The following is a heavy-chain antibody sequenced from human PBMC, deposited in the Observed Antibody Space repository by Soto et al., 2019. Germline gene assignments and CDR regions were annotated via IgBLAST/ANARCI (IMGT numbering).Heavy chain of an antibody. CDR1: GFTFDDFT. D-gene: IGHD4-17*01. CDR3: ARRETSVARAFSTNNAY. Sequence: EVQLVESGGGLVKPGGSLRLSCAASGFTFDDFTMNWVRQAPGKGLEWVSSITPTSTYIYYADSVKGRFTVSRDNAKNPLYLQMASLRAEDTAVYYCARRETSVARAFSTNNAYWGQGTLVTVSS. CDR2: ITPTSTYI. V-gene: IGHV3-21*02. J-gene: IGHJ4*02.